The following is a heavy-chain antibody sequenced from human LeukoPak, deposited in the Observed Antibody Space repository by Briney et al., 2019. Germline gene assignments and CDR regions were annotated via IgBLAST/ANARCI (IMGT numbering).Heavy chain of an antibody. D-gene: IGHD5-12*01. CDR3: ARAPTVATYGYYYYMDV. V-gene: IGHV3-30*14. CDR1: GFSFSSYA. Sequence: PGGSLRLSCAASGFSFSSYAMHWVRQAPGKGLEWVAIISYDGSYKYYANSVKGRFTISRDNSKNTLYLQMGSLRAEDMAVYYCARAPTVATYGYYYYMDVWGKGTTVTNSS. CDR2: ISYDGSYK. J-gene: IGHJ6*03.